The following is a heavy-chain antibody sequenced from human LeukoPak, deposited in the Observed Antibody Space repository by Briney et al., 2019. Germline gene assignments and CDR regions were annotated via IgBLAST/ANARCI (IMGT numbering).Heavy chain of an antibody. Sequence: PGGSLRLSCAASGFTFSSYWMHWVRQAPGKGLVWVSRINSDGSSTSYADSVKGRFTISRDNAKNTLYLQMNSLRAEDTAVYYRARGPYSSSWYFVVPENNWFDPWGQGTLVTVSS. D-gene: IGHD6-13*01. V-gene: IGHV3-74*01. CDR2: INSDGSST. J-gene: IGHJ5*02. CDR1: GFTFSSYW. CDR3: ARGPYSSSWYFVVPENNWFDP.